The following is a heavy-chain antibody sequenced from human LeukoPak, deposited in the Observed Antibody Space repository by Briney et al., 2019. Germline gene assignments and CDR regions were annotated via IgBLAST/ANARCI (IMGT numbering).Heavy chain of an antibody. D-gene: IGHD3-16*01. CDR3: TRRLDD. Sequence: GGSLRLSCAVSGFSFNSDWMDWVRQAPGKGLEWVANIKHDESEKNYLDSVKGRFTISRDNAQNSLHLQMNGLRVEDTAVYYCTRRLDDWGQGTLVTVSS. CDR2: IKHDESEK. V-gene: IGHV3-7*01. J-gene: IGHJ4*02. CDR1: GFSFNSDW.